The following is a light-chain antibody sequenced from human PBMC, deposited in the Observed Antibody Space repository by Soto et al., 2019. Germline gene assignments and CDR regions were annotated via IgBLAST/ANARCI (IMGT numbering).Light chain of an antibody. CDR2: KAS. V-gene: IGKV1-5*03. Sequence: MTQSPSLLSESTGDRDTITCQASQDISNYLNWYQQKPGKAPKLLIYKASTLKSGVPSRFSGSGSGTEFTLTISSLQPDDFATYYCQHYNSYSEAFGQGTKVDIK. J-gene: IGKJ1*01. CDR1: QDISNY. CDR3: QHYNSYSEA.